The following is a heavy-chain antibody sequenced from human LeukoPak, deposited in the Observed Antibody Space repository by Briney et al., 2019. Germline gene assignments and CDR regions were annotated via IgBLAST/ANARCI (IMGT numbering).Heavy chain of an antibody. V-gene: IGHV4-59*01. CDR3: ARAHDYGDYKKWFDP. CDR2: IYHTGNT. J-gene: IGHJ5*02. Sequence: SETLSLTCSVSNDSIRNYYWSWIRQPPGKALEWIGYIYHTGNTNYNPSLKSRLTMSIDTSKNQFSLNLNSVTAADTAVYYCARAHDYGDYKKWFDPWGQGTLVTVSS. D-gene: IGHD4-17*01. CDR1: NDSIRNYY.